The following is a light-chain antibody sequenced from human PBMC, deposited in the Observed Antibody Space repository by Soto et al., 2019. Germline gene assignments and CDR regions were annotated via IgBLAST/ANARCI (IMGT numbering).Light chain of an antibody. CDR2: DVG. CDR1: SSDVGGYNY. Sequence: QSVLTQPASVSGSPGQSINISCTGTSSDVGGYNYVSWYQHRPGEVPKLIIYDVGDRPSGISDRFSGSKSGNTASLTISGLRAEDEADYYCNSYRNTAARYVFGTGTKVTVL. J-gene: IGLJ1*01. V-gene: IGLV2-14*03. CDR3: NSYRNTAARYV.